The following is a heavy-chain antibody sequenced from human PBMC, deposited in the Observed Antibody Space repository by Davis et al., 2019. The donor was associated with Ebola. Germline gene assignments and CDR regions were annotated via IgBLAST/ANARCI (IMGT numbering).Heavy chain of an antibody. Sequence: MPSETLSLTCAVSGDSISSSNWWSWVRQPPGKGLEWIGEISQSGSTNYNPSLKSRVTISVDTSKNQFSLKLSSVTAADTAVYYCARRDLLIQYGMDVWGQGTTVTVSS. D-gene: IGHD2-21*01. CDR3: ARRDLLIQYGMDV. J-gene: IGHJ6*02. V-gene: IGHV4-4*02. CDR1: GDSISSSNW. CDR2: ISQSGST.